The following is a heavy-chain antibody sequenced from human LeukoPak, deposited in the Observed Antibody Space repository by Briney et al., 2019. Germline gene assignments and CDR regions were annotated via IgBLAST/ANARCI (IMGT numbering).Heavy chain of an antibody. V-gene: IGHV1-18*01. CDR2: ISGYNGYT. CDR3: ARAFQRLGELSLPDY. J-gene: IGHJ4*02. D-gene: IGHD3-16*02. CDR1: GYTFNSYG. Sequence: ASVKVSCKASGYTFNSYGISWVRQAPGQGLEWMGWISGYNGYTTYAQKLQGRVTMTTDTSTSTAYMELRSLRSDDTAVYYCARAFQRLGELSLPDYWGQGTLVTVSS.